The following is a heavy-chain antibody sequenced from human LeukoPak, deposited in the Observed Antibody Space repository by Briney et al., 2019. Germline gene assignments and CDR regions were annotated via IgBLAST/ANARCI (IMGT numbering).Heavy chain of an antibody. V-gene: IGHV1-18*04. CDR3: ARDPGGCSSTSCYLPYYYYYGMDV. CDR2: ISAYNGNT. CDR1: GYTFTSYG. D-gene: IGHD2-2*01. Sequence: ASVKVSCKASGYTFTSYGISRVRQGPGQRPEWVGWISAYNGNTNYAQKLQGRVTMTTDTSTSTAYMELRSLRSDDTAVYYCARDPGGCSSTSCYLPYYYYYGMDVWGKGTTVTVSS. J-gene: IGHJ6*04.